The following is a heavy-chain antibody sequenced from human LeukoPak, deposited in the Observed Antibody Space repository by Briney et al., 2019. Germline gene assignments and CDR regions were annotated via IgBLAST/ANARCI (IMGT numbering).Heavy chain of an antibody. V-gene: IGHV3-21*01. CDR2: ISSSGSTI. Sequence: KPGGSLRLSCAASGFTFSRYSMDWVRQAPGKGLKWVSSISSSGSTIYYADSVKGRFTISRDNAKNSLYLQMNSLRAEDTAVYYCARDGNYYGSGSYYNVWGQGTLVTVSS. CDR3: ARDGNYYGSGSYYNV. D-gene: IGHD3-10*01. J-gene: IGHJ4*02. CDR1: GFTFSRYS.